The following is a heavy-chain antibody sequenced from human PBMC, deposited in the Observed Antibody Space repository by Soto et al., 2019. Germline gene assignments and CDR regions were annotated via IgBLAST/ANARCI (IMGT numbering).Heavy chain of an antibody. CDR3: ARVWGYSNYSDY. CDR2: IYYSGST. J-gene: IGHJ4*02. CDR1: GGSVSSGSYY. V-gene: IGHV4-61*01. D-gene: IGHD4-4*01. Sequence: QVQLQESGPGLVKPSETLSLTCTVSGGSVSSGSYYWSWIRQPPGKGLEWIGYIYYSGSTNYNPSLKSRVTISVDTSKNQFSLKLSSVTAADTAVYYCARVWGYSNYSDYWGQGTLVTVSS.